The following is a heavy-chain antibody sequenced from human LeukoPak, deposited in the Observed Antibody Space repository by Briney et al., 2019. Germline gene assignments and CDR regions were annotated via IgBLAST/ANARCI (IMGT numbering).Heavy chain of an antibody. CDR2: IIPIFGIA. CDR1: GGTFSSYA. D-gene: IGHD3-22*01. CDR3: ANPYYYDSSAFSD. Sequence: SVKVSCKASGGTFSSYAINWVRQAPGQGLEWMGGIIPIFGIANYAQKFQGRVTVTADKSTSTAYMELSSLRSEDTAVYYCANPYYYDSSAFSDWGQGTLVTVSS. J-gene: IGHJ4*02. V-gene: IGHV1-69*10.